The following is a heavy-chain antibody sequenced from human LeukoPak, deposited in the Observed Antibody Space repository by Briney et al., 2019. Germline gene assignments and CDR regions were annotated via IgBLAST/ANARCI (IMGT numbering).Heavy chain of an antibody. CDR2: ISGDGGTT. D-gene: IGHD2-8*01. CDR1: GFTFSDYA. V-gene: IGHV3-23*01. Sequence: GGSLRLSCAASGFTFSDYAMNWVRQAPGKGLEWVSHISGDGGTTFYADSVKGHFTISRDNSKNLLYLQVHSLRAEDTAVFYCAKDSIQRNGVYDAFDVWGQGTMATVSS. J-gene: IGHJ3*01. CDR3: AKDSIQRNGVYDAFDV.